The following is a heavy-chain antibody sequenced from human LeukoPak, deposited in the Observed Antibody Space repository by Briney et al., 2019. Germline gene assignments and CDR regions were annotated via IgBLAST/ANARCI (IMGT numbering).Heavy chain of an antibody. CDR1: GFTFSSYW. J-gene: IGHJ4*02. Sequence: GGSLRLSCAASGFTFSSYWMSWVRQAPGKGLEWVANIKQDGSEKYYVDSVKGRFTISRDNSKNTLYLQMNSLRAEDTAVYYCARDTASGVLLSYFDYWGQGTLVTVSS. V-gene: IGHV3-7*01. CDR2: IKQDGSEK. D-gene: IGHD2-15*01. CDR3: ARDTASGVLLSYFDY.